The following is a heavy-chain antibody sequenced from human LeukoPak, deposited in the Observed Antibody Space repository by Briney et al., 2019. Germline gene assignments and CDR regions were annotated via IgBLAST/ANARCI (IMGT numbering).Heavy chain of an antibody. CDR2: ISGSGGST. CDR3: AKDLDYGDLFDY. V-gene: IGHV3-23*01. D-gene: IGHD4-17*01. Sequence: PGGSLRLSCAASGFTFSSYAMSWVRQAPGKGLEWVSAISGSGGSTYYADSVKGRFTISRDNSKNTLYLQMNSLGAEDTAVYYCAKDLDYGDLFDYWGQGTLVTVSS. J-gene: IGHJ4*02. CDR1: GFTFSSYA.